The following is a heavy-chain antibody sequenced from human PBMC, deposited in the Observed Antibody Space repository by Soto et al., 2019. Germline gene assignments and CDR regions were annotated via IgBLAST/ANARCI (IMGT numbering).Heavy chain of an antibody. Sequence: KPRASVKVSCKASGYTFTGYYMHWVRQAPGQGLEWMGWINPNSGGTNYAQKFQGWVTMTRDTSISTAYMELSRLRSDDTAVYYCARGSYSSGWHPDYWGQGTLVTVSS. CDR3: ARGSYSSGWHPDY. V-gene: IGHV1-2*04. CDR2: INPNSGGT. J-gene: IGHJ4*02. D-gene: IGHD6-19*01. CDR1: GYTFTGYY.